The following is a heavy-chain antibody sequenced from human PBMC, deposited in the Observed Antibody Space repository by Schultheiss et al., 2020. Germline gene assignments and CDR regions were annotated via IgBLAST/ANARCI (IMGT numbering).Heavy chain of an antibody. Sequence: WGSLRLACAASGFTFSDYYMSWVRQAPGKGLEWVSVIYSGGSTYYADSVKGRFTISRDNAKNSLYLQMNSLRAEDTAVYYCARSYYDSSGYYTDYYAIDYWGKGTLVTVAS. CDR2: IYSGGST. CDR3: ARSYYDSSGYYTDYYAIDY. J-gene: IGHJ4*02. V-gene: IGHV3-66*01. D-gene: IGHD3-22*01. CDR1: GFTFSDYY.